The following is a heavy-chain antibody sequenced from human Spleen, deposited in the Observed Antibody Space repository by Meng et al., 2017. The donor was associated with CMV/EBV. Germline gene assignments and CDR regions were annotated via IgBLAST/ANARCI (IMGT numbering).Heavy chain of an antibody. Sequence: SETLSLTCTVSIDSISSYYWTWIRQPPGKGLEWIGYIYYSGTTNYSPSLKSRVTMSGDTSRNQFSLKLSSVTAADTAVYYCARWVSSAYDLWGQGTLVTVSS. D-gene: IGHD3-3*01. CDR3: ARWVSSAYDL. V-gene: IGHV4-59*01. CDR2: IYYSGTT. CDR1: IDSISSYY. J-gene: IGHJ4*02.